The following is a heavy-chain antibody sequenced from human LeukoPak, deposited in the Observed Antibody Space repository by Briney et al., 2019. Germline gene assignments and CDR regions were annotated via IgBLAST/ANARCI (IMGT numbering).Heavy chain of an antibody. V-gene: IGHV4-61*02. CDR1: GGSINSGDYY. CDR3: TRDSSWYDWFYGY. J-gene: IGHJ4*02. D-gene: IGHD5-12*01. CDR2: ISTSGST. Sequence: SETLSLTCTVSGGSINSGDYYWSWIRQPAGKGLEWIGRISTSGSTDYNPSLKSRVTMSVDTSKNQLSLMLSSVTAADTAVYYCTRDSSWYDWFYGYWGQGTLVTVSS.